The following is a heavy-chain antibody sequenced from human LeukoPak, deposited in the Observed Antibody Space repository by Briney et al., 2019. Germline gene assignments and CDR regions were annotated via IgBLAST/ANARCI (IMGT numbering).Heavy chain of an antibody. V-gene: IGHV3-48*01. CDR2: ISASRDIT. CDR3: VRGSLASGVVVYYYYYLDV. D-gene: IGHD3-3*01. CDR1: GFNYGSYT. Sequence: GGSLRLSCAASGFNYGSYTMNWVRQAPGMGLEWLSYISASRDITYYADSVKGRFTISRDNAKNSLYLQMNSLRAEDTAVYYCVRGSLASGVVVYYYYYLDVWGKGTTVTVSS. J-gene: IGHJ6*03.